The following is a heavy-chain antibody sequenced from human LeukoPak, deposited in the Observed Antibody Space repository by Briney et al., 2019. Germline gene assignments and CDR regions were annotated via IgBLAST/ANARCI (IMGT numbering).Heavy chain of an antibody. V-gene: IGHV5-51*01. Sequence: GESLKISCKGSGYSFTSYWLGWVRQMPGKGLEWMGIIYPGDSNTRYSPSFQGQVTISADKSISTAYMELSSLRSEDTAVYYCAREAQRPLRSWGQGTLVTVSS. CDR2: IYPGDSNT. J-gene: IGHJ4*02. CDR1: GYSFTSYW. CDR3: AREAQRPLRS.